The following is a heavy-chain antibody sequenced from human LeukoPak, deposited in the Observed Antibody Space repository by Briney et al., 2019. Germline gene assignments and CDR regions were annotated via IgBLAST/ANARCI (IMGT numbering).Heavy chain of an antibody. V-gene: IGHV3-15*01. CDR1: GFTFSSYA. D-gene: IGHD3-10*01. Sequence: GGSLRLSCAASGFTFSSYAMSWVRQAPGKGLEWVGRIKSKTDGGTTDYAASVKGRFTISRDDSKNTLYLQMNSLKTEDTAVYYCTTRYSPGSWKRRGDYFDYWGQGTVVTVSS. J-gene: IGHJ4*02. CDR2: IKSKTDGGTT. CDR3: TTRYSPGSWKRRGDYFDY.